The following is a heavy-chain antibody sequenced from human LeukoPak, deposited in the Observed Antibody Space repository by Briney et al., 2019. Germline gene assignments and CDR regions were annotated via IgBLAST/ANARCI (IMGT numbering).Heavy chain of an antibody. J-gene: IGHJ4*02. CDR2: ISSGTGYI. CDR3: AKLSGYVEY. V-gene: IGHV3-21*01. Sequence: GGSLRPSCAASGFLFSIYSMNWVRQAPGKGPEWVSSISSGTGYIHYADSVKGRFTISRDNAKNSLYLQMNSLRAEDTAVYYCAKLSGYVEYWGQGTLVTVSS. D-gene: IGHD1-26*01. CDR1: GFLFSIYS.